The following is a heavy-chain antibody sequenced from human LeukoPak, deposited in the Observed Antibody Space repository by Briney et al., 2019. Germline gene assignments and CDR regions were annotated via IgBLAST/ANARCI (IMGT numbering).Heavy chain of an antibody. CDR3: ARLGNWNWDY. D-gene: IGHD1-7*01. CDR1: GYSFTSSW. CDR2: IYPGDSHT. J-gene: IGHJ4*02. Sequence: GESLKLSCKGSGYSFTSSWIGWVRLMPGRCMEWQWIIYPGDSHTRYSPSFQGQVTISADKSISTAYLQWSSLKASDTAMYYCARLGNWNWDYWGQGTLVSV. V-gene: IGHV5-51*01.